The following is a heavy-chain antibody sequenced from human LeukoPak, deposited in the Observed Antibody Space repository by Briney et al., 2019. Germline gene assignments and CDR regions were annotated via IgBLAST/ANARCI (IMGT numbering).Heavy chain of an antibody. J-gene: IGHJ4*02. D-gene: IGHD2-2*01. Sequence: GGSLRLSCAASGFTFSSYAMSWVRQAPGKGLEWVSAISGSGGSTYYADSVKGRFTISRDNSKNTLYLQMNSLRAGDTAVYYCAKDKEYQLLFDYWGQGTLVTVSS. CDR2: ISGSGGST. CDR1: GFTFSSYA. CDR3: AKDKEYQLLFDY. V-gene: IGHV3-23*01.